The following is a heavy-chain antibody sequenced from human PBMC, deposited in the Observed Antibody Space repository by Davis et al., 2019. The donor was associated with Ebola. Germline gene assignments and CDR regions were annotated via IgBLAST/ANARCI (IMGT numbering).Heavy chain of an antibody. V-gene: IGHV1-46*01. D-gene: IGHD1-26*01. J-gene: IGHJ4*02. CDR1: GYTFTSYY. Sequence: AASVKVSCKASGYTFTSYYMHWVRQAPGQGLEWMGIINPSGGSTSYAQKFQGRVTMTTDTPTSTAYIELRSLISDDTAVYYCARGGGSSKRTMGYWGQGTLVTVSS. CDR2: INPSGGST. CDR3: ARGGGSSKRTMGY.